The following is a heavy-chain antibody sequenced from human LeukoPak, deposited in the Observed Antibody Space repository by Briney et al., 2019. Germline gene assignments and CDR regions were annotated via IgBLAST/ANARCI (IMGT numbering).Heavy chain of an antibody. CDR2: ISSSSSYI. J-gene: IGHJ4*02. V-gene: IGHV3-21*01. CDR3: ARSTGTTMGLY. CDR1: GSTFSSYS. D-gene: IGHD1-1*01. Sequence: GGSLRLSCAASGSTFSSYSMNWVRQAPGKGLEWVSSISSSSSYIYYADSVKGRFTISGDNAKNSLYLQMNSLRAEDTAVYYCARSTGTTMGLYWGQGTLVTVSS.